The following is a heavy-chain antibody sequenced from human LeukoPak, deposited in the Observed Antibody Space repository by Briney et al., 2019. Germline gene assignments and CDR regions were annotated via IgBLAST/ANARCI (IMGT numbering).Heavy chain of an antibody. Sequence: GGSLRLSCSTSGFTFSNHFMHWVRQAPGKGLEYLSSIGPNGASTLYADSVKGRFTISRDNSKNALYLQLTSLRLEDTALYYCVKDLTGTWSFDYWGQGTLVTVSS. CDR2: IGPNGAST. J-gene: IGHJ4*02. D-gene: IGHD3-9*01. CDR3: VKDLTGTWSFDY. V-gene: IGHV3-64D*06. CDR1: GFTFSNHF.